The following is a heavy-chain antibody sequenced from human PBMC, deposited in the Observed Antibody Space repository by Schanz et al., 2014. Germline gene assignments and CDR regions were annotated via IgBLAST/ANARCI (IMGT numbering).Heavy chain of an antibody. CDR1: TSLFSRSV. D-gene: IGHD6-19*01. CDR2: MWNDGIKT. V-gene: IGHV3-30*04. Sequence: QVDLVESGGGVVQPGRSLTLSCAVSTSLFSRSVIHWVRQAPGKGLEWVAVMWNDGIKTHYADSGKGRFTISRDNSKNTVYLQMNSLRTDDTAMYYCARDPNTSAWLPYFDTWGQGTLVTVFS. CDR3: ARDPNTSAWLPYFDT. J-gene: IGHJ4*02.